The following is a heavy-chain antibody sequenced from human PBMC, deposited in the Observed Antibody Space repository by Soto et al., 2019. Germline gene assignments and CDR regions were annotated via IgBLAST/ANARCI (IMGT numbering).Heavy chain of an antibody. Sequence: EVQLVESGGGLVQPGGSLRLSCAASGFTFSSYRMNWVRQAPGKGLEWVSYISSSSNTIYYADSVKGRFTISRDNAKNSLYLQMNSRRAEDTAVYYCARPYYYGSGSYSSWGQGTLVTVSS. CDR2: ISSSSNTI. V-gene: IGHV3-48*01. CDR1: GFTFSSYR. CDR3: ARPYYYGSGSYSS. D-gene: IGHD3-10*01. J-gene: IGHJ4*02.